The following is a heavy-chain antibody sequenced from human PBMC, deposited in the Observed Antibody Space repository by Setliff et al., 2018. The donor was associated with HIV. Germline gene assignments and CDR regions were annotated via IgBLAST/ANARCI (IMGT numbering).Heavy chain of an antibody. Sequence: ASVKVSCKASGGALSSYAITWVRQAPGQGLEWMGGFIPIFDTAKYAQKFQGRLTITRDDSTNTAYMELGSLRSEDTAVYYCARGIGLIREDFYYYMDVWGKGTTVTVS. CDR2: FIPIFDTA. CDR3: ARGIGLIREDFYYYMDV. CDR1: GGALSSYA. V-gene: IGHV1-69*05. J-gene: IGHJ6*03. D-gene: IGHD6-13*01.